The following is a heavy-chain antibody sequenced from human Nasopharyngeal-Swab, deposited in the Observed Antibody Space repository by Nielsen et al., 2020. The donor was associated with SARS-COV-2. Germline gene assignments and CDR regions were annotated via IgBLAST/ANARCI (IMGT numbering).Heavy chain of an antibody. CDR1: GFTFSSYW. CDR2: IKQDGSEK. V-gene: IGHV3-7*01. Sequence: GESLKISCAASGFTFSSYWMSWVRQAPGKGLEWVANIKQDGSEKYYVDSVKGRFTISRDNAKNPLYLQMNSLRAEDTAVYYCAREWRERGLGSSGSRPQANAFDIWGQGTMVTVSS. J-gene: IGHJ3*02. CDR3: AREWRERGLGSSGSRPQANAFDI. D-gene: IGHD1-26*01.